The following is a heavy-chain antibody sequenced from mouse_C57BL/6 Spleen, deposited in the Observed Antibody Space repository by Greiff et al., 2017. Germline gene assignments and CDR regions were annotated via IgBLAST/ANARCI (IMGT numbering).Heavy chain of an antibody. V-gene: IGHV5-17*01. CDR3: ARPLLRYYYAMDY. CDR1: GFTFSDYG. D-gene: IGHD1-1*01. J-gene: IGHJ4*01. Sequence: EVNVVESGGGLVKPGGSLKLSCAASGFTFSDYGMHWVRQAPEKGLEWVAYISSGSSTIYYADTVKGRFTISRDNAKNTLFLQMTSLRSEDTAMYYCARPLLRYYYAMDYWGQGTSVTVSS. CDR2: ISSGSSTI.